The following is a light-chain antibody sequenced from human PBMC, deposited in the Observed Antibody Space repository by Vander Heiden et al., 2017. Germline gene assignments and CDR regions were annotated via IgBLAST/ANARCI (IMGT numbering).Light chain of an antibody. J-gene: IGKJ4*01. V-gene: IGKV3-20*01. Sequence: EIVLTRSPGTLSLSPGERATLSCRASQTINNSYLAWHQQKPGQAPSLLIYGASSRATGIPDRFSGSGSGTDFTLTISRLEPEDFAVYYCQQYGSSPLTFGGGTKVEIK. CDR3: QQYGSSPLT. CDR1: QTINNSY. CDR2: GAS.